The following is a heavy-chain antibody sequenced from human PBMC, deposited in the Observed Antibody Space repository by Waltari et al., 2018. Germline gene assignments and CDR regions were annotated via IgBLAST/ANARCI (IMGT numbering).Heavy chain of an antibody. D-gene: IGHD1-7*01. V-gene: IGHV1-69-2*01. CDR2: VDPKDGET. Sequence: EVQLIQSGTEVKKPGATVKISCKASGYTFTDYYIPWVQQAPGKGLGWMGRVDPKDGETIYAEKFQGRVTISADTSTDTAYMELSSLRSDDTAVYFCARTTTLKSLDYWGQGTLVTVSS. CDR1: GYTFTDYY. CDR3: ARTTTLKSLDY. J-gene: IGHJ4*02.